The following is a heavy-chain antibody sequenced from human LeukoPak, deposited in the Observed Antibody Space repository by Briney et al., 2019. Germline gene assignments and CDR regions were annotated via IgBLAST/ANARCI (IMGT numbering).Heavy chain of an antibody. D-gene: IGHD6-13*01. CDR2: TYYRSKWYN. CDR1: GDSVSSNSAA. V-gene: IGHV6-1*01. CDR3: AKSYSSSWYAAFDY. J-gene: IGHJ4*02. Sequence: SQTLSLTCAISGDSVSSNSAAWNWIRQSPSRGLEWLGRTYYRSKWYNDYAVSVKSRITINPDTSKNQFSLQLNSVTPEDTAVYYCAKSYSSSWYAAFDYWGQGTLVTVSS.